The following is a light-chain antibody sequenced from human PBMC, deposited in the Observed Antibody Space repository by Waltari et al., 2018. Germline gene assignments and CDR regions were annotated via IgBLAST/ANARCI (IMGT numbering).Light chain of an antibody. V-gene: IGLV3-1*01. CDR3: QAWDSSTASVV. CDR1: KLGDKY. J-gene: IGLJ2*01. CDR2: QDS. Sequence: SYELTQPPSVPVSPGQTASITCSGDKLGDKYPCWYPQKPGQSPVLVIYQDSKRPSGIPERFSGSNSGNTATLTISGTQAMDEADYYCQAWDSSTASVVFGGGTKLTVL.